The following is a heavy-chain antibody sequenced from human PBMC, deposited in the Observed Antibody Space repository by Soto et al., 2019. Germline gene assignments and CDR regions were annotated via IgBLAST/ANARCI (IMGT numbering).Heavy chain of an antibody. J-gene: IGHJ6*02. D-gene: IGHD6-13*01. CDR3: ARDRWYSSSSAYYYYGMDV. V-gene: IGHV1-69*13. CDR2: IIPIFGTA. CDR1: GGTFISYA. Sequence: SVKVSFKASGGTFISYAISWVRQAPGQGLEWMGGIIPIFGTANYAQKFQGRVTITADESTSTAYMELSSLRSEDTAVYYCARDRWYSSSSAYYYYGMDVWGQGTTVTVSS.